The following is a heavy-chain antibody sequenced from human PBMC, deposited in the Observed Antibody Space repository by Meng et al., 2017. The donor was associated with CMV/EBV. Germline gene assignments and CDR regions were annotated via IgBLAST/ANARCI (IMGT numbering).Heavy chain of an antibody. CDR2: IYSGGST. J-gene: IGHJ6*02. D-gene: IGHD1-26*01. CDR3: ASRSYFYYYYGMDV. V-gene: IGHV3-53*01. Sequence: GGSLRLSCAASGFTVSSNYMSWVRQAPGKGLEWVSVIYSGGSTHYADSVKGRFTISRDNSKNTLYLQMNSLRAEDTAVYYCASRSYFYYYYGMDVWGQGTTVTVSS. CDR1: GFTVSSNY.